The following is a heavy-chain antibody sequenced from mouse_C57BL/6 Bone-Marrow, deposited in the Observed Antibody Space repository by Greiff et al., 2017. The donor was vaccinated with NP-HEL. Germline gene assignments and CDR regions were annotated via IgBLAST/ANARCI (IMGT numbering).Heavy chain of an antibody. J-gene: IGHJ3*01. Sequence: VKQRPGRGLEWIGRIDPNSGGTKYNEKFKSKATLTVDKPSSTAYMQLSSLTSEDSAVYYCAYYGSSYVAWFAYWGQGTLVTVSA. CDR3: AYYGSSYVAWFAY. V-gene: IGHV1-72*01. CDR2: IDPNSGGT. D-gene: IGHD1-1*01.